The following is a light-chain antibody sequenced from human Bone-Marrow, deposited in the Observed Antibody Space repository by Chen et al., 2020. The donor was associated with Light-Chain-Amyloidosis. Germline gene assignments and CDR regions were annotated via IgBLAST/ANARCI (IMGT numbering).Light chain of an antibody. CDR1: DLPRKY. CDR2: RDT. Sequence: SYELTQPPSVSVSPGQTARITCSGDDLPRKYAYWYQQKPGQAPVLVIHRDTERPSGSSERFCGSSSGTTATLTISGVQAEDETDYHCQSADSSCTYEVIFGGGTKLTVL. V-gene: IGLV3-25*03. CDR3: QSADSSCTYEVI. J-gene: IGLJ2*01.